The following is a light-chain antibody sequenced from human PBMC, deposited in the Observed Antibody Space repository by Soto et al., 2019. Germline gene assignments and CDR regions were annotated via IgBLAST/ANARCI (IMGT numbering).Light chain of an antibody. Sequence: DIQMTQSPSSVSASVGDRVTITCRASQGISNWLAWYQQKPGRPPKLLIYGAFSLQSGVPSRFSGSGSGTDFTLTISSLQPDDFATYYCQQAMSSPSTFCQGTKLEIK. V-gene: IGKV1-12*02. J-gene: IGKJ2*01. CDR1: QGISNW. CDR3: QQAMSSPST. CDR2: GAF.